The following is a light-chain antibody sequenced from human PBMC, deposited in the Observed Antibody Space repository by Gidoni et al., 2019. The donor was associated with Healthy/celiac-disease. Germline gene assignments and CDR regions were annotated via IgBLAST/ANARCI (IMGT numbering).Light chain of an antibody. Sequence: VPLGERATINCKSSQSVLYSSNNKNYLAWYQQKPGQPPKLLIYWASTRESGVPDRFSGSGSGTDFTLTISSLQAEDVAVYYCQQYYSTLFTFGPGTKVDIK. J-gene: IGKJ3*01. CDR2: WAS. CDR3: QQYYSTLFT. V-gene: IGKV4-1*01. CDR1: QSVLYSSNNKNY.